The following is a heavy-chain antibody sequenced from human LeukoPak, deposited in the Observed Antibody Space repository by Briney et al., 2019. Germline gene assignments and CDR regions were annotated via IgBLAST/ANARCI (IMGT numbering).Heavy chain of an antibody. CDR3: ARDLGGYGSGPFDY. D-gene: IGHD3-10*01. Sequence: SETLSLTCTVSGGSISSGSFYWSWIRQPAGKGLEWIGRIYTSGSTNYNPSLKSRVTISVDTSKNQFSLKLSSVTAADTAVYYCARDLGGYGSGPFDYWGQGTLVTVSS. CDR2: IYTSGST. CDR1: GGSISSGSFY. J-gene: IGHJ4*02. V-gene: IGHV4-61*02.